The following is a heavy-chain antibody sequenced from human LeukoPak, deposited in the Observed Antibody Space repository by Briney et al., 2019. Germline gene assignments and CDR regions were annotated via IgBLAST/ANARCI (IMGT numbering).Heavy chain of an antibody. CDR1: GGSISSGDYY. CDR3: ARGARGYIVVVPAAKLQKRGAFDI. V-gene: IGHV4-30-4*08. CDR2: IYYSGST. Sequence: SETLSLTCTVSGGSISSGDYYWSWIRQPPGKGLEWIGYIYYSGSTYYNPSLKSRVTISVDTSKNQFSLKLSSVTAADTAVYYCARGARGYIVVVPAAKLQKRGAFDIWGQGTMVTVSS. J-gene: IGHJ3*02. D-gene: IGHD2-2*01.